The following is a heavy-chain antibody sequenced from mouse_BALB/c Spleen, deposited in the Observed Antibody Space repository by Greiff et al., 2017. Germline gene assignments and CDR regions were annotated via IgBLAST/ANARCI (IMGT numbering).Heavy chain of an antibody. Sequence: EVKLQESGPGLVKPSQSLSLTCSVTGYSITSGYYWNWIRQFPGNKLEWMGYISYDGSNNYNPSLKNRISITRDTSKNQFFLKLNSVTTEDTATYYCAGYDFDYWGQGTTLTVSS. CDR1: GYSITSGYY. D-gene: IGHD2-2*01. CDR2: ISYDGSN. CDR3: AGYDFDY. J-gene: IGHJ2*01. V-gene: IGHV3-6*02.